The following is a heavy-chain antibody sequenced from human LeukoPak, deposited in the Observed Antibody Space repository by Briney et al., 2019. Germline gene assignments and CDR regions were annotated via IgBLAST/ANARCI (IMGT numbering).Heavy chain of an antibody. V-gene: IGHV3-53*01. CDR2: IYSGGST. Sequence: GGSLRLSCAASGFTVSSHYMSWVRQAPGTGLEWVSVIYSGGSTYYADSVKGRFTISRDNSKNTLYLQMNSLRAEDTAVYYCARGGVAALGVHGYYLDYWGQGTLVPSPQ. D-gene: IGHD3-10*01. CDR1: GFTVSSHY. J-gene: IGHJ4*02. CDR3: ARGGVAALGVHGYYLDY.